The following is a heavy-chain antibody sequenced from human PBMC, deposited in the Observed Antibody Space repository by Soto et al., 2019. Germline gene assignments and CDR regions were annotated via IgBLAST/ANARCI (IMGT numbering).Heavy chain of an antibody. CDR1: GFTFSSYS. CDR2: ISSSSSYI. V-gene: IGHV3-21*01. J-gene: IGHJ6*02. CDR3: AREWYSSSWYPPDV. Sequence: PGGSLRLSCAASGFTFSSYSMNWVRQAPGKGLEWVSSISSSSSYIYYADAVKGRFTISRDNAKNSLYLQMNSLRAEDTAVYYCAREWYSSSWYPPDVWGQGTTVTVSS. D-gene: IGHD6-13*01.